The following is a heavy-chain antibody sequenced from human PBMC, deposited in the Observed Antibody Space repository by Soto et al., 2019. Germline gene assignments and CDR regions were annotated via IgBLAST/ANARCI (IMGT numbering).Heavy chain of an antibody. Sequence: PGGSLRLSCAGSGFTFGDSYMSWIRQAPGKGLEWLSYISPGSRYPAYADSVKGRFTISRGNAKRSLYLQMMSLTAEDTAIYYYVRGGGGGLFDPWGQGTMVTVSS. V-gene: IGHV3-11*06. CDR1: GFTFGDSY. CDR2: ISPGSRYP. CDR3: VRGGGGGLFDP. J-gene: IGHJ5*02. D-gene: IGHD2-15*01.